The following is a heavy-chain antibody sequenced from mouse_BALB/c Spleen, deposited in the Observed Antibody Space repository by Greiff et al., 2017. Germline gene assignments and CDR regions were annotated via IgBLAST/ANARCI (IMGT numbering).Heavy chain of an antibody. Sequence: EVKLMESGGGLVKPGGSLKLSCAASGFTFSGYAMSWVRQTPEKRLEWVASISSGGSTYYPDSVKGRFTISRDNARNILYLQMSSLRSEDTAMYYCARYGVRYFDVWGAGTTVTVSS. J-gene: IGHJ1*01. V-gene: IGHV5-6-5*01. CDR2: ISSGGST. CDR3: ARYGVRYFDV. CDR1: GFTFSGYA. D-gene: IGHD1-1*02.